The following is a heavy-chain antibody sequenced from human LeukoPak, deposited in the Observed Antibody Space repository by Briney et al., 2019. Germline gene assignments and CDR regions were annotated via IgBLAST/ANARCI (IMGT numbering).Heavy chain of an antibody. Sequence: SQTLSLTCAVSGGSISSGYSWTWIRQPPGKGLEWIGHNFHSGGTYYIPSLKSRVTISVDRSKNHFSLKLSSVTAADTAVYYCARGEVTYFDYWGQGTLVTVSS. D-gene: IGHD2-21*02. CDR1: GGSISSGYS. V-gene: IGHV4-30-2*01. CDR2: NFHSGGT. CDR3: ARGEVTYFDY. J-gene: IGHJ4*02.